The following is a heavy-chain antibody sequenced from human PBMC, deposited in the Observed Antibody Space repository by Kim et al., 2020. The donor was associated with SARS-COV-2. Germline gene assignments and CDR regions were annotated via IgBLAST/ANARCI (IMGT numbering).Heavy chain of an antibody. V-gene: IGHV3-7*01. CDR3: ARATGGGNWFDP. CDR2: IKQDGSEK. D-gene: IGHD3-16*01. J-gene: IGHJ5*02. Sequence: GGSLRLSCAASGFSFSSYWMSWVRQAPGKGLEWVANIKQDGSEKYYVDSVKGRFTISRDNVKNSLYLQMNSLRAEDTAVYYCARATGGGNWFDPWGQGTLVTVSS. CDR1: GFSFSSYW.